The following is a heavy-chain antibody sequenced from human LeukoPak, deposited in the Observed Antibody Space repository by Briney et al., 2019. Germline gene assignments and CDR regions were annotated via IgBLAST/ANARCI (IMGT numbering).Heavy chain of an antibody. CDR1: GFTFSSYS. D-gene: IGHD6-13*01. CDR3: ATPAAGPGAEYSLY. CDR2: IDFTSRYI. V-gene: IGHV3-21*01. J-gene: IGHJ1*01. Sequence: GGSLRLSCAASGFTFSSYSVNWVRQAPGKGLEWVSSIDFTSRYIYNADSVKGRFTTSRDNAKNSLDLQMNSLKVEDTAEYYCATPAAGPGAEYSLYWGQGTLVIVSS.